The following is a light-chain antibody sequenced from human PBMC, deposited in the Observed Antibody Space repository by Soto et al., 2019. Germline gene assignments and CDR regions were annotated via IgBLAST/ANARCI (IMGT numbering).Light chain of an antibody. CDR2: DAS. CDR1: QNVDRN. J-gene: IGKJ4*01. V-gene: IGKV3-11*01. CDR3: QQRAPWPPLS. Sequence: ETVLTQSPATLSVSPGERATLSCRTSQNVDRNLVWYQQKSGQPPRLLIYDASVRATGIPPRFSGSGSGTDFTLTIENLEPEDSAIYYCQQRAPWPPLSFGGGTKVEIK.